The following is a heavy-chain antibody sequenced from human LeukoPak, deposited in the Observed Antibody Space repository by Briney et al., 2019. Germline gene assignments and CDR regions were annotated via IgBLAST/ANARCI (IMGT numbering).Heavy chain of an antibody. CDR1: GGSISSSSYY. J-gene: IGHJ3*02. V-gene: IGHV4-39*01. D-gene: IGHD1-26*01. Sequence: PSETLSLTCTVSGGSISSSSYYWGWIRQPPGRGLEWIGSIYYSGSTYYNPSLKSRVTISVDTAKNQFSLKLSSVTAADTAVYYCARVDSWSYYLSDAFDIWGQGTMVTVSS. CDR2: IYYSGST. CDR3: ARVDSWSYYLSDAFDI.